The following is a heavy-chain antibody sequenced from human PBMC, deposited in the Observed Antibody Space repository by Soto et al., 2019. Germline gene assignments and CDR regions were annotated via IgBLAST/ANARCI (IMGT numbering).Heavy chain of an antibody. V-gene: IGHV3-7*01. CDR2: IKQDGSEK. CDR3: AREYCSSTSCYPYYMDV. J-gene: IGHJ6*03. CDR1: GFTFSSYW. Sequence: GGSLRLSCAASGFTFSSYWMSWVRQAPGKGLEWVANIKQDGSEKYYVDSVKGRFTISRDNAKNSLYLQMNSLRAGDTAVYYCAREYCSSTSCYPYYMDVWGKGTTVTVSS. D-gene: IGHD2-2*01.